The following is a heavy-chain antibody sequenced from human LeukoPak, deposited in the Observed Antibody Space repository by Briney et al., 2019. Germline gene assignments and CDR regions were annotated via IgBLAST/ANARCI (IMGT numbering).Heavy chain of an antibody. J-gene: IGHJ3*02. Sequence: PGGSLRLSCAASGFTFDYYWMTWVRQAPGKGLEWVAVISYDGSSKYYADSVKGRFTISRDNSKNTLYLQMNSLRAEDTAVYYCARARSSYGYGDAFDIWGQGTMVTVSS. CDR3: ARARSSYGYGDAFDI. CDR2: ISYDGSSK. CDR1: GFTFDYYW. V-gene: IGHV3-30*03. D-gene: IGHD5-18*01.